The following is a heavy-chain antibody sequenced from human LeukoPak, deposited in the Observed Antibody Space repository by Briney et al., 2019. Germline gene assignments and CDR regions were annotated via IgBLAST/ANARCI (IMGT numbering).Heavy chain of an antibody. D-gene: IGHD2/OR15-2a*01. CDR1: GGSFSGYY. CDR2: IYYSGST. Sequence: KSSETLSLTCAVYGGSFSGYYWSWIRQPPGKGLEWIGSIYYSGSTYYNPSLKSRVTISVDTSKNQFSLKLSSVTAADTAVYYCARGLLGIDYWGQGTLVTVSS. V-gene: IGHV4-34*01. CDR3: ARGLLGIDY. J-gene: IGHJ4*02.